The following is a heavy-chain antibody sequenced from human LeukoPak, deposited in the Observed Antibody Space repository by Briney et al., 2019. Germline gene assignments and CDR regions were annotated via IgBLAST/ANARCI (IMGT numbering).Heavy chain of an antibody. CDR1: GFTFSSYA. CDR3: AELGITMIGGV. CDR2: ISGIGGST. Sequence: PGGSLRLSCAASGFTFSSYAMSWVRQAPGKGLEWVSAISGIGGSTYYADSVKGRLTISRDNSKNTMYLQMNRLRAEDTAVYYCAELGITMIGGVWGKGTTVTISS. J-gene: IGHJ6*04. V-gene: IGHV3-23*01. D-gene: IGHD3-10*02.